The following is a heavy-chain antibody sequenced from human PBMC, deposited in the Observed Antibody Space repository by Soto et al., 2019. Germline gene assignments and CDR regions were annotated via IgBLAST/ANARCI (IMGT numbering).Heavy chain of an antibody. CDR2: INPSGGST. J-gene: IGHJ4*02. V-gene: IGHV1-46*01. Sequence: ASVKVSCKASGYTFTSHYMHWVRQAPGQGLEWMGIINPSGGSTSYAQKFQGRVTITRDTSTSTVYMELSSLRSEDTAVYYCARDLSSQGPGSLTAFDYWGQGILVTVSS. CDR1: GYTFTSHY. CDR3: ARDLSSQGPGSLTAFDY. D-gene: IGHD2-21*02.